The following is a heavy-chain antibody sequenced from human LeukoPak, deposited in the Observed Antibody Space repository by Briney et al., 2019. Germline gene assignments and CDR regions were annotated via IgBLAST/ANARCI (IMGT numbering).Heavy chain of an antibody. Sequence: SVKVSCKASGGTFSSYAISWVRQAPGQGLEWMGGIIPIFGTTKYAQKFQGRATITAEESTRTVYMELTSLRSEDTAVYYCTSALRFKPGPFDYWGQGTLVTVSS. CDR1: GGTFSSYA. V-gene: IGHV1-69*13. CDR3: TSALRFKPGPFDY. D-gene: IGHD3-3*01. J-gene: IGHJ4*02. CDR2: IIPIFGTT.